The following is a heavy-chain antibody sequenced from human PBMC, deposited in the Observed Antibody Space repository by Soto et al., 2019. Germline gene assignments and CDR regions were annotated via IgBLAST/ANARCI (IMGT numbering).Heavy chain of an antibody. V-gene: IGHV1-69*12. D-gene: IGHD3-3*02. J-gene: IGHJ6*04. CDR1: GGTFSTSA. Sequence: QVQVVQSGAEVKKPGSSVKVSCKTSGGTFSTSAISWVRQAPGQGLEWMGGIMPIFRTADYAQKFQDRATITADESATTAYLGLRSLRSEDTAVYYCAGDKERAQLGGNYYYSVDVWGEGTTVTVTS. CDR3: AGDKERAQLGGNYYYSVDV. CDR2: IMPIFRTA.